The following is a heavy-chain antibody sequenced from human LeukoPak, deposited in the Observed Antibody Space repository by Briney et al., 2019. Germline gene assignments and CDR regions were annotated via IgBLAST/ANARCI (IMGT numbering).Heavy chain of an antibody. CDR1: GGSISSYY. CDR3: ARSGGFLEFRIDY. CDR2: IYYSGST. V-gene: IGHV4-59*01. Sequence: PSETLSLTCTVSGGSISSYYWSWIRQPPGKGLEWIGYIYYSGSTNYNPSLKSRVTISVDTSKNQFSLKLSSVTAADTAVYYCARSGGFLEFRIDYWGQGTLVTLSS. J-gene: IGHJ4*02. D-gene: IGHD3-3*01.